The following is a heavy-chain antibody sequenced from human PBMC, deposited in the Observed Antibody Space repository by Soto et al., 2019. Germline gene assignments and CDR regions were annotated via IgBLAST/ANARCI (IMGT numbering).Heavy chain of an antibody. CDR3: ARVFGSGLYYFDS. Sequence: NPXGTLSLTCTVSGGPLSSGDYYWSWIRQPPGKALECITYIYDSGSTNYNPSLKSRVTISVDMSKNQFSLKLSSVTAADTAVYYCARVFGSGLYYFDSWGQGTLVTVSS. CDR1: GGPLSSGDYY. D-gene: IGHD3-10*01. J-gene: IGHJ4*02. CDR2: IYDSGST. V-gene: IGHV4-61*08.